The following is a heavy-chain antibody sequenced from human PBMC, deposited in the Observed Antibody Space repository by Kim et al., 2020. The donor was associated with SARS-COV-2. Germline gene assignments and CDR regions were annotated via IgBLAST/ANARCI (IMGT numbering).Heavy chain of an antibody. CDR3: TRTLDTAKYYYYGMDV. V-gene: IGHV3-49*04. J-gene: IGHJ6*02. CDR1: GFTFGDYA. Sequence: GGSLRLSCTASGFTFGDYAMSWVRQAPGKGLEWVGFIRSKAYGGTTEYAASVKGRFTISRDDSKSIAYLQMNSLKTEDTAVYYCTRTLDTAKYYYYGMDVWGQGTTVTVSS. D-gene: IGHD5-18*01. CDR2: IRSKAYGGTT.